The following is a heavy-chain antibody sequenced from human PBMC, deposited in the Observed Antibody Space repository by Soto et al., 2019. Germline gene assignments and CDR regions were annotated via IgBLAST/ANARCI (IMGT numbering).Heavy chain of an antibody. D-gene: IGHD3-9*01. Sequence: SETLSLTCTVSGDSVSSYYWSWIRQPPGKGLERIGYIYYSGSTNYNPFLKSRVTISVDTSKNQFSLKLSSATAADTAVYYCARSHDILTGFSSPHFDYWGQGTLVTVSS. V-gene: IGHV4-59*02. CDR3: ARSHDILTGFSSPHFDY. J-gene: IGHJ4*02. CDR1: GDSVSSYY. CDR2: IYYSGST.